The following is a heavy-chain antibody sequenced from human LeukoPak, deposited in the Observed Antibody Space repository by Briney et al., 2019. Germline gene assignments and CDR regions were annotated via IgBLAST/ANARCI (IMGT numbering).Heavy chain of an antibody. J-gene: IGHJ4*02. CDR1: GDSVSSNTAA. D-gene: IGHD5-18*01. CDR3: ASGGDTPEYYFDY. CDR2: TYYRSKWYN. V-gene: IGHV6-1*01. Sequence: SQTLSLTCAISGDSVSSNTAAWNWIRQSPSRGLEWLGRTYYRSKWYNNYAVSVKSRITINPDTSKNQFSLQLNSVTPEDTAVYYCASGGDTPEYYFDYWGQGTLVTVSS.